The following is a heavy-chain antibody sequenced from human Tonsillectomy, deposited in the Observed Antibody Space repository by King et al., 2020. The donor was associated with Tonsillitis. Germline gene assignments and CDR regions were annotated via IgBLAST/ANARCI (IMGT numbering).Heavy chain of an antibody. CDR2: ISYDGSNK. CDR1: GFTFSSYG. J-gene: IGHJ6*02. V-gene: IGHV3-30*18. Sequence: VQLVESGGGVVQPGRSLRLSCAASGFTFSSYGMHWVRQAPGKGLEWVAVISYDGSNKYYADSVKGRFTISRDNSKNTLYLQMNSLRAEDTAVYYCAKDMKKQLLQFEMDVWGQGTTVTVSS. CDR3: AKDMKKQLLQFEMDV. D-gene: IGHD2-15*01.